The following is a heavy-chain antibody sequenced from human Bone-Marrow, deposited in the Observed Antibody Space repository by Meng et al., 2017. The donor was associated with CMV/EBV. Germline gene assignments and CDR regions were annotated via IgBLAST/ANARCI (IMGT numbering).Heavy chain of an antibody. D-gene: IGHD1-1*01. CDR1: GGSISSSSYY. CDR2: IYYSGST. Sequence: SETLSLTCTVSGGSISSSSYYWGWIRQPPGKGLEWIGYIYYSGSTNYNPSLKSRVTISVDTSKNQFSLKLSSVTAADTAVYYCARSLEYWGQGTLVTVSS. CDR3: ARSLEY. J-gene: IGHJ4*02. V-gene: IGHV4-61*05.